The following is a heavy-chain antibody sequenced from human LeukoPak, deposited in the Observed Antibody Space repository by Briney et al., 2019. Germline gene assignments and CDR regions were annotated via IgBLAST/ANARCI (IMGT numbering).Heavy chain of an antibody. V-gene: IGHV4-34*01. Sequence: PSETLSLTCAVYGGSFSGYYWSCIRQPPGKGLEWIGEINHSGSTNYNPSLKSRVTISVDTSKNQFSLKLSSVTAADTAVYYCARSWGETTVTTFDYWGQGTLVTVSS. D-gene: IGHD4-17*01. CDR1: GGSFSGYY. CDR3: ARSWGETTVTTFDY. CDR2: INHSGST. J-gene: IGHJ4*02.